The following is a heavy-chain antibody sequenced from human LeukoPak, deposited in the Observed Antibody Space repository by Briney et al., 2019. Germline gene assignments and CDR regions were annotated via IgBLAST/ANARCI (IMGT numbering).Heavy chain of an antibody. V-gene: IGHV3-11*05. CDR2: ISSSSSYT. Sequence: GGSLRLSCAASGFTFSSYAMSWVRQAPGKGLEWVSYISSSSSYTNYADSVKGRFTISRDNAKNSLYLQMNSLRAEDTAVYYCARDQGFGVGAVNAFDIWGQGTMVTVSS. D-gene: IGHD1-26*01. CDR1: GFTFSSYA. CDR3: ARDQGFGVGAVNAFDI. J-gene: IGHJ3*02.